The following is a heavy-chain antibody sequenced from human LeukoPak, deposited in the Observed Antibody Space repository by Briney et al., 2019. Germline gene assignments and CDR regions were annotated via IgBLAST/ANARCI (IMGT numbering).Heavy chain of an antibody. D-gene: IGHD3-22*01. CDR1: GYTFTSYY. CDR2: INPSGGST. CDR3: ARAVSANYYDSSGYLGHAFDI. V-gene: IGHV1-46*01. Sequence: ASVKVSCKASGYTFTSYYMHWVRQAPGQGLEWMGIINPSGGSTSYAQKFQGRVTMTRDTSTITVYMELSSLRSEDTAVYYCARAVSANYYDSSGYLGHAFDIWGQGTMVTVSS. J-gene: IGHJ3*02.